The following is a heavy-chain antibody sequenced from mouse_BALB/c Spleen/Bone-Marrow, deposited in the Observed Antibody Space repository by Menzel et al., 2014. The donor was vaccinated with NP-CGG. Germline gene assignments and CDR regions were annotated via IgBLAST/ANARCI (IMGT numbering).Heavy chain of an antibody. Sequence: EVQRVESGGGLGQPGGSLRLSCATSGFTFTDYYVSWVRQPPGKALEWLGFIRNKANGYTTEYSASVKGRFTISRDNSQSILYLQMNTLRAEDSATYYCARDTVITTHWYFDVWGAGTTVTVSS. V-gene: IGHV7-3*02. CDR1: GFTFTDYY. CDR3: ARDTVITTHWYFDV. D-gene: IGHD2-4*01. J-gene: IGHJ1*01. CDR2: IRNKANGYTT.